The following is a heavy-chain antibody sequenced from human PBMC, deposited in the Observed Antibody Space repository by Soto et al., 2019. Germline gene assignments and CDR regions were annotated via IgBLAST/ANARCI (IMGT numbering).Heavy chain of an antibody. V-gene: IGHV1-8*01. CDR3: ASYGLVTYYYYGMDV. CDR1: GYTFTSYD. CDR2: MNPNSGNT. Sequence: QVQLVQSGAEVKKPGASVKVSCKASGYTFTSYDINWVRQATGQGLEWMGWMNPNSGNTGYAQKFQGRVTMTRNTSISTAYMDLSSLRSEDTAVYYCASYGLVTYYYYGMDVWGQGTTVTVSS. D-gene: IGHD2-8*02. J-gene: IGHJ6*02.